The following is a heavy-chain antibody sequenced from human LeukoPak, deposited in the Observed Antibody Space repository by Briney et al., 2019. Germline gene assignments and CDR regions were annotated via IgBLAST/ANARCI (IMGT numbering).Heavy chain of an antibody. CDR3: ARGLYSSSP. D-gene: IGHD6-6*01. CDR1: AFTVTNDC. V-gene: IGHV3-23*01. Sequence: PGRSLRLSHAASAFTVTNDCTSSARHHPGRGLDWVSAISGSGGSTYYADSVKGRFTISRDNSKNTLYLQMNSLRAEDTAVYYCARGLYSSSPWGQGTLVTVSS. J-gene: IGHJ4*02. CDR2: ISGSGGST.